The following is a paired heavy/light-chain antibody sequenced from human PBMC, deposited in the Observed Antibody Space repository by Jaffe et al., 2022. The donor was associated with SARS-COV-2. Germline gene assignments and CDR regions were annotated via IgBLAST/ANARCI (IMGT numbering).Heavy chain of an antibody. J-gene: IGHJ4*02. D-gene: IGHD6-19*01. CDR1: GFTFRRYW. Sequence: EVQLVESGGGLVQPGGSLRLSCVASGFTFRRYWMTWVRQAPGKGLEWVANIKEDGSGKYYVDSVKGRFTISRDNAKNSLYLQMNSLRAEDTAVYYCARDPSQHSTGWYPQYYFDYWGQGILVTVSS. V-gene: IGHV3-7*01. CDR3: ARDPSQHSTGWYPQYYFDY. CDR2: IKEDGSGK.
Light chain of an antibody. CDR2: GVS. J-gene: IGKJ2*01. V-gene: IGKV1-39*01. Sequence: DIQMTQSPSILSASVGDRVTITCRASQSISFYLNWYQQKPGKAPKLLIHGVSNLQGGVPSRFSGSGSETDFTLTISSLQPEDFATYFCQQSYSTPYIFGQGTELEIK. CDR3: QQSYSTPYI. CDR1: QSISFY.